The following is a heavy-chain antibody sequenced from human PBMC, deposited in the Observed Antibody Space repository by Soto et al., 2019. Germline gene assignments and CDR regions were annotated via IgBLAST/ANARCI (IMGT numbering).Heavy chain of an antibody. Sequence: GGSLRLSCAASGFTFDDYTMHWVRQAPGKGLEWVSLISWDGGSTYYVDSVKGRFTISRDNSKNSLYLQMNSPRTEDTALYYCAKGLVVPAAIHDYYYGMDVWGQGTTVTVSS. CDR3: AKGLVVPAAIHDYYYGMDV. CDR1: GFTFDDYT. D-gene: IGHD2-2*01. J-gene: IGHJ6*02. CDR2: ISWDGGST. V-gene: IGHV3-43*01.